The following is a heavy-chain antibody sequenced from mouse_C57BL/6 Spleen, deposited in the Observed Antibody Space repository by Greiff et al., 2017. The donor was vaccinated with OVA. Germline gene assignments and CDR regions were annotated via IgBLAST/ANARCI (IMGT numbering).Heavy chain of an antibody. J-gene: IGHJ1*03. CDR1: GYTFTSYW. Sequence: QVQLQQPGAELVKPGASVKMSCKASGYTFTSYWITWVKQRPGQGLEWIGDIYPGSGSTNYNEKFKSKATLTVATSSSTAYMQLSSLTSEDSAVYYCAREGVYYDLEVWGTGITVTVSS. V-gene: IGHV1-55*01. D-gene: IGHD2-4*01. CDR2: IYPGSGST. CDR3: AREGVYYDLEV.